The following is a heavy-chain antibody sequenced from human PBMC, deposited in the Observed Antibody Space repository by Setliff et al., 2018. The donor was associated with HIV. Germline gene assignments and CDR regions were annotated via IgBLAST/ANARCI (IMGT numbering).Heavy chain of an antibody. D-gene: IGHD1-26*01. CDR2: IYTTGST. V-gene: IGHV4-61*09. CDR3: AKTAVGATGLYAFDI. Sequence: SETLSLTCTVSGGSIGSGSHYWSWIRQPAGKGLEWIGHIYTTGSTNYNPSLKSRVTISADTSNNQFSLRLTSMTAADTAVYYCAKTAVGATGLYAFDIWGQGTMVTVSS. CDR1: GGSIGSGSHY. J-gene: IGHJ3*02.